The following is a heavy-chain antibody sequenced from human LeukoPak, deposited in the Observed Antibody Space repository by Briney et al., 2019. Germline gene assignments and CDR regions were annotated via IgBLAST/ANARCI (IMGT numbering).Heavy chain of an antibody. CDR2: IKSDGST. J-gene: IGHJ1*01. Sequence: PGGSLRLSSAASGFTFSSYLMHWVRQAPGKGLVWVSRIKSDGSTRYADSVKGRFTISRDNAKNTVSLQMNSLRAEDTGVYYCARAPSEIGGYYPEYFRHWGQGTLVTVSP. D-gene: IGHD3-22*01. V-gene: IGHV3-74*01. CDR3: ARAPSEIGGYYPEYFRH. CDR1: GFTFSSYL.